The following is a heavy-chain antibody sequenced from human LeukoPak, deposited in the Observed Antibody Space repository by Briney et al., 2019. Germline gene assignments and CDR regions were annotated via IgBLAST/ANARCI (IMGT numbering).Heavy chain of an antibody. CDR1: GFTFSSYE. CDR3: ARDRPGVPLGY. Sequence: PGGSLGLSCAASGFTFSSYEMNWVRKAPGKGLEWVSYISSSGSTIYYAASVKGRFTISRDNAKNSLYLQMNSLRAEDTAVYYCARDRPGVPLGYWGQGTLVTVSS. J-gene: IGHJ4*02. D-gene: IGHD3-16*01. V-gene: IGHV3-48*03. CDR2: ISSSGSTI.